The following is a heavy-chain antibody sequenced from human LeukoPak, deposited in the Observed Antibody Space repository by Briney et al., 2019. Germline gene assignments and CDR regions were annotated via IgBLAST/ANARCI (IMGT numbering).Heavy chain of an antibody. J-gene: IGHJ6*02. CDR1: GFSFDDYA. CDR2: ISSSSSYI. Sequence: GGSLRLSCAASGFSFDDYAMHWVRQAPGKGLEWVSSISSSSSYIYYADSVKGRFTISRDNAKNSLYLQMNSLRAEDTAVYYCARDRTYSSGCTDVWGQGTTVTVFS. V-gene: IGHV3-21*01. D-gene: IGHD6-19*01. CDR3: ARDRTYSSGCTDV.